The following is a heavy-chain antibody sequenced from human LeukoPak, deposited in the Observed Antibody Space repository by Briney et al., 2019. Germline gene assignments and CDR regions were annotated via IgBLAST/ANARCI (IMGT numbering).Heavy chain of an antibody. V-gene: IGHV3-21*01. Sequence: GGSLRLSCAASGFTFSSYSMNWVRQAPGRGLEWVSRISSSSPSTYYADSVKGRFIISRDNAKNSLYLQMNSLRDEDTAVYYCASGIGGYWGQGTLVTVS. CDR1: GFTFSSYS. J-gene: IGHJ4*02. CDR3: ASGIGGY. D-gene: IGHD2-15*01. CDR2: ISSSSPST.